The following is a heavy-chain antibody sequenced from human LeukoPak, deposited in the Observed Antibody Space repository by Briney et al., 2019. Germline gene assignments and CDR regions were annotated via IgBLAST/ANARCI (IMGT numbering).Heavy chain of an antibody. CDR3: ARSFYYDSSGYHYLDY. CDR1: GYTFTSYG. J-gene: IGHJ4*02. Sequence: ASVKVSCKASGYTFTSYGISWVRQAPGQGLEWMGWISAYNGNTNYAQKFRGRVTMTTDTSTSTAYMELRSLRSEDTAVYYCARSFYYDSSGYHYLDYWGQGTLVTVSS. V-gene: IGHV1-18*01. CDR2: ISAYNGNT. D-gene: IGHD3-22*01.